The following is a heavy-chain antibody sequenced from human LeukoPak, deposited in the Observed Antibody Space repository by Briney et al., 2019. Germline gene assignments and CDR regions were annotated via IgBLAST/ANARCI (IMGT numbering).Heavy chain of an antibody. J-gene: IGHJ4*02. D-gene: IGHD3-22*01. CDR2: ISSSGNTI. CDR1: GFTFSSYE. Sequence: PGGSLRLSCAASGFTFSSYEMNWVRQAPGKGLEWVSYISSSGNTIYYADSVKGRFTISRDNAKNSLYLQMNSLRAGDTAVYYCAREIRYDSSGYYSPYYFDYWGQGTLVTVSS. V-gene: IGHV3-48*03. CDR3: AREIRYDSSGYYSPYYFDY.